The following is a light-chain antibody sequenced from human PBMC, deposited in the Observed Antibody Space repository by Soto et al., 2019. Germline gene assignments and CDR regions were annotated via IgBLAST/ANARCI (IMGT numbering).Light chain of an antibody. J-gene: IGKJ5*01. Sequence: DIVMTQSPATLSVSPGERATLSPRASQSVSNNLAWYQQKTGQAPRLLIFGASTRATGIPARFSGSGSGTDFTLTLSRLQSEDFAVYSGQQSNKWPITFGPLTRLEIK. CDR1: QSVSNN. V-gene: IGKV3D-15*01. CDR2: GAS. CDR3: QQSNKWPIT.